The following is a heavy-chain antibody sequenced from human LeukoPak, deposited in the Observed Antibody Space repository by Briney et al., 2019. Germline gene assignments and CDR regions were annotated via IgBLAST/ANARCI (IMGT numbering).Heavy chain of an antibody. CDR2: ISSSGSTV. CDR3: AREIDDFWSGYSMD. Sequence: GGSLRLSCAASGFTFSDYYMSWIRQAPGKGLEWVSYISSSGSTVYYADSVKGRFTTSRDNAKNSLYLQMNSLRAEDTAVYYCAREIDDFWSGYSMDWGQGTLVTVSS. D-gene: IGHD3-3*01. V-gene: IGHV3-11*01. CDR1: GFTFSDYY. J-gene: IGHJ4*02.